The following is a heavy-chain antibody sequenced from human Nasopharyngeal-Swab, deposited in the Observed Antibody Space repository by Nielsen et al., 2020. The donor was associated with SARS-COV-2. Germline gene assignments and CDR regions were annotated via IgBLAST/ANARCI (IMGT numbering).Heavy chain of an antibody. CDR2: ISGSGSGT. J-gene: IGHJ1*01. CDR3: ARVGYNWNSGYFQH. CDR1: GFTFTNQA. D-gene: IGHD1-7*01. V-gene: IGHV3-23*01. Sequence: GGSLRLSCAASGFTFTNQAMSWVRQGPGRGLEWVSSISGSGSGTYYANSVRGRFTISRDNSNNTLFLQMNSLRAEDTAVFYCARVGYNWNSGYFQHWGQGTLVTVSS.